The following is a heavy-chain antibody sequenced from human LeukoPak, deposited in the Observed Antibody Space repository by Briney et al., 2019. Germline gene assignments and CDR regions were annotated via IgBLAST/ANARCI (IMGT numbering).Heavy chain of an antibody. D-gene: IGHD3-22*01. CDR3: ARGKETYYYDSSGYYWDAFDI. V-gene: IGHV1-69*04. J-gene: IGHJ3*02. CDR1: GGTFSSYG. Sequence: ASVKVSCKASGGTFSSYGISWVRQAPGQGLEWMGRIIPILGIAKYAQKFQGRVTITADKSTSTAYMELSSPRSEDTAVYYCARGKETYYYDSSGYYWDAFDIWGQGTMVTVSS. CDR2: IIPILGIA.